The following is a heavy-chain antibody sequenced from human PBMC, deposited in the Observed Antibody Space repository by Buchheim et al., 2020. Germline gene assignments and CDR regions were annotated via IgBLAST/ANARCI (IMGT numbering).Heavy chain of an antibody. Sequence: QLQLQESGPGLVKPSETLSLTCSVSGGSISSTTDFWAWIRQPPGKGLEWIGSVYYTGSTYYNPSLQSRVTIPVDTSKNQFPLNLTSVTAADTAVYYCARVRGLIMGDYGMDVWGQGTT. V-gene: IGHV4-39*07. CDR1: GGSISSTTDF. CDR2: VYYTGST. J-gene: IGHJ6*02. CDR3: ARVRGLIMGDYGMDV. D-gene: IGHD3-10*01.